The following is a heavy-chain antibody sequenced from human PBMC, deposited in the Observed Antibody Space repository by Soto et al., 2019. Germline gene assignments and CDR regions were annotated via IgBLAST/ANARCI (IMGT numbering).Heavy chain of an antibody. CDR2: ISYDGSNK. Sequence: QPGGSLRHSCAASGFTFSSYGMHWVRQAPGKGLEWVAVISYDGSNKYYADSVKGRFTISRDNSKNTLYLQMNSLRAEDTAVYYCAKNTGYSYGLDNWFDPWGKGTLLTVSS. V-gene: IGHV3-30*18. CDR3: AKNTGYSYGLDNWFDP. J-gene: IGHJ5*02. CDR1: GFTFSSYG. D-gene: IGHD5-18*01.